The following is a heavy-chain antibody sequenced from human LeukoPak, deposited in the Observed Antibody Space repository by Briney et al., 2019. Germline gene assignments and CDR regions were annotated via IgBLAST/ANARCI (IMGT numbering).Heavy chain of an antibody. D-gene: IGHD3-10*01. V-gene: IGHV3-23*01. J-gene: IGHJ4*02. CDR1: GFTFGSYA. Sequence: GGSLRLSCAASGFTFGSYAMSWVRQAPGKGLEWVSSISDSGRTTYYADSVRGRFTISRDNSKNTLYLQMNSLRAEDTAMYYCAKGGPGISIPFCGQGNVVTVSS. CDR3: AKGGPGISIPF. CDR2: ISDSGRTT.